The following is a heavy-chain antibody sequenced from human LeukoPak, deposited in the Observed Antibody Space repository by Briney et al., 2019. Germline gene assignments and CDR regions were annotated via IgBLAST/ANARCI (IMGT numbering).Heavy chain of an antibody. CDR3: ARGASGSYYDWGSLLLDY. V-gene: IGHV4-61*02. J-gene: IGHJ4*02. Sequence: SETLSLTCTVSGGSISSGSYYWSWIRQPAGKGLEWIGRIYTSGSTNYNPSLKSRVTISVDTSKNQFSLKLSSVTAADTAVYYCARGASGSYYDWGSLLLDYWGQGTLVTVSS. CDR2: IYTSGST. D-gene: IGHD1-26*01. CDR1: GGSISSGSYY.